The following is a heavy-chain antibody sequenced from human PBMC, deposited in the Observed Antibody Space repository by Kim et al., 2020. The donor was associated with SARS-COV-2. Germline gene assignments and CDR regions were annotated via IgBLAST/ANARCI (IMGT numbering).Heavy chain of an antibody. CDR1: GGTFSSYA. CDR3: ARVFTEGNIPALSTETYYDMDV. Sequence: SVKVSCKASGGTFSSYAISWVRQAPGQGLEWMGGIIPIFGTANYAQKFQGRVTITADESTSTAYMELSSLRSEDTAVYYCARVFTEGNIPALSTETYYDMDVWGQGNTVTVS. J-gene: IGHJ6*02. CDR2: IIPIFGTA. D-gene: IGHD2-2*01. V-gene: IGHV1-69*13.